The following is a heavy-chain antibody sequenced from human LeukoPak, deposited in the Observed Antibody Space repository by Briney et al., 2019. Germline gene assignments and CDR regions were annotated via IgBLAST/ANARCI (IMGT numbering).Heavy chain of an antibody. CDR2: ISSSGSTI. Sequence: GGSLRLSCAASRFSFSSYWMSWVRQAPGKGLEWVSYISSSGSTIYYADSVKGRFTISRDNAKNSLYLQMNSLRAEDTAVYYCAKGSKEVLFTRDHYMDVWGKGTTVTISS. V-gene: IGHV3-48*04. CDR1: RFSFSSYW. J-gene: IGHJ6*03. D-gene: IGHD3-3*01. CDR3: AKGSKEVLFTRDHYMDV.